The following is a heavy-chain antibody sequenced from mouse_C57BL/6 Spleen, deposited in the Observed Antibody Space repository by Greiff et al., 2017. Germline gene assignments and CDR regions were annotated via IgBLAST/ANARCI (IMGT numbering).Heavy chain of an antibody. CDR1: GYAFSSSW. CDR3: ARDYYGSGFLAY. D-gene: IGHD1-1*01. CDR2: IYPGDGET. J-gene: IGHJ3*01. Sequence: QVQLKQSGPELVKPGASVKISCKASGYAFSSSWMNWVKQRPGKGLAWFGRIYPGDGETNYNGKFKGKAPLTADKSSSTAYMQLSSRTSEDAAVYFCARDYYGSGFLAYWGQGTLVTVSA. V-gene: IGHV1-82*01.